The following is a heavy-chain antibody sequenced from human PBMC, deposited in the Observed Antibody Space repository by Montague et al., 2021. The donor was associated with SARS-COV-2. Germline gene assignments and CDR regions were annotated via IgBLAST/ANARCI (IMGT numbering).Heavy chain of an antibody. CDR3: AGPYRWAMEV. V-gene: IGHV4-59*08. CDR2: SYYSGSI. D-gene: IGHD5-12*01. CDR1: GGSISGYY. J-gene: IGHJ6*02. Sequence: SETLSLTCSVSGGSISGYYWSWIRQPPGKGLEWIGYSYYSGSINYNPSLKSRLTISVATSKNQFSLKLSSVTAADTAVYYCAGPYRWAMEVWGQGTTVTVPS.